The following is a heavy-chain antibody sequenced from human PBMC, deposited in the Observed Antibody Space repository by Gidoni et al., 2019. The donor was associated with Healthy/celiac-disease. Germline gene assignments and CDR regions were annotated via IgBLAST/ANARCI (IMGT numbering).Heavy chain of an antibody. J-gene: IGHJ4*02. Sequence: QVQLQQWGAGLLKPSETLSLPCAVSGGSFRGYYWSWIRQPPGKGLEWIGELNHSGSTNYNPSRKSRVTISVDTSKNQFSLKLSSVTAADTAVYYCARGRNYYGSGSYFSIDYWGQGTLVNVSS. CDR1: GGSFRGYY. CDR2: LNHSGST. V-gene: IGHV4-34*01. CDR3: ARGRNYYGSGSYFSIDY. D-gene: IGHD3-10*01.